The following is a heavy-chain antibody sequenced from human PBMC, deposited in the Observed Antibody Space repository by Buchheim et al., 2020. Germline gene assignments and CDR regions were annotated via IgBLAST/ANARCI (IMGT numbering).Heavy chain of an antibody. V-gene: IGHV1-8*01. CDR1: GYTFTSYD. Sequence: QVQLVQSGAEVKKPGASVKVSCKASGYTFTSYDINWVRQATGQGLEWMGWMNPNSGNTGYAQKFQGRVTMTRNTSISTAYMELSSLRSEDTAVYYCARGYQQWLVRGGRPRPYYFDYWGQGTL. CDR2: MNPNSGNT. CDR3: ARGYQQWLVRGGRPRPYYFDY. D-gene: IGHD6-19*01. J-gene: IGHJ4*02.